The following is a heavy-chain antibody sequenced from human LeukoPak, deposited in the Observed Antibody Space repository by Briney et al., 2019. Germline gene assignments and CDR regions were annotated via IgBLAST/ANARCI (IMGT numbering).Heavy chain of an antibody. Sequence: SETLSLTCTVSGGSISSSSYYWGWIRQPPGKGLEWIGSIYYSGSTYHNPSLKSRVTISVDTSKNQFSLKLSSVTAADTAVYYCARHHSGYSSSWPTEYFQHWGQGTLVTVSS. V-gene: IGHV4-39*01. J-gene: IGHJ1*01. CDR1: GGSISSSSYY. CDR3: ARHHSGYSSSWPTEYFQH. D-gene: IGHD6-13*01. CDR2: IYYSGST.